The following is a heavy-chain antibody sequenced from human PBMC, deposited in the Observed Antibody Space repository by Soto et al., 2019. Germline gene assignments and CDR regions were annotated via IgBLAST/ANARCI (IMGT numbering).Heavy chain of an antibody. CDR3: ASEKYDITRNRIDS. D-gene: IGHD3-10*01. V-gene: IGHV4-30-4*01. CDR1: GGSFSGDYY. CDR2: VYHTGST. Sequence: SETLSLTCTVSGGSFSGDYYWDWIRQAPGKGLEWIGYVYHTGSTYHNPSLKSRGSISVDTSNNQFSLKLSSVTAADTAVYFCASEKYDITRNRIDSCGQGTPVIVCS. J-gene: IGHJ5*01.